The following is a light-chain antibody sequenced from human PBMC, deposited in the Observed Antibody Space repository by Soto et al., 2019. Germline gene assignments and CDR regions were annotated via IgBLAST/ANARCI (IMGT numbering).Light chain of an antibody. J-gene: IGKJ4*01. CDR1: QSVSSN. CDR2: GAS. Sequence: EIVMTQSPATLSVTPLERATLSCMASQSVSSNLAWYQQKPGQAPRLLTYGASTRATGIPARFSGSGSGTEFTLTISSLQSEDFAVYYCQQYNNWPLTFGGGTKV. CDR3: QQYNNWPLT. V-gene: IGKV3-15*01.